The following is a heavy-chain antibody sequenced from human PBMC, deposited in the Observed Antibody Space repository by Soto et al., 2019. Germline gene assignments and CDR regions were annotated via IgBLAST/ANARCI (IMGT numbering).Heavy chain of an antibody. Sequence: SETLSLTCTVSGDSISSGNKYWSWIRQAPGKGLEWIGYIFSSGTTYYNPSLKSRLTMSLDTSQNQFSLRLASVTDADSAVYYCARVPSPFDYYYAMDVWGQGTTVTV. CDR3: ARVPSPFDYYYAMDV. CDR2: IFSSGTT. V-gene: IGHV4-30-4*01. CDR1: GDSISSGNKY. J-gene: IGHJ6*02. D-gene: IGHD3-16*01.